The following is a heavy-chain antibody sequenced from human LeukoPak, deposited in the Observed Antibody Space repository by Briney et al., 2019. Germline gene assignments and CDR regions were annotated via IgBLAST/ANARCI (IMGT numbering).Heavy chain of an antibody. CDR2: ITWDDNN. J-gene: IGHJ4*02. CDR3: TRGSLEGGFDY. CDR1: GFSLITDTGEVR. Sequence: SGPTLVNPTQTLTLTCTFSGFSLITDTGEVRMGWVRQPTGKALEWLALITWDDNNRYSPSLKSRLTITKDTSKNQVVLTMANMDPVDTATYFCTRGSLEGGFDYWGQGTLVTVSS. D-gene: IGHD2-15*01. V-gene: IGHV2-5*02.